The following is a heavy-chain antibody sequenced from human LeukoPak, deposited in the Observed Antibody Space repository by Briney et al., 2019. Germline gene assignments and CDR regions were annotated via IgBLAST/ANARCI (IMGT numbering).Heavy chain of an antibody. CDR3: ARGLYPISYYDILTGPATDY. Sequence: GASVKVSCKASGYTFTSYDINWVRQAAGQGLEWMGWMNPNSGNTGYAQKFQGRVTMTRNTSISTAYMELSSLRSEDTAVRYCARGLYPISYYDILTGPATDYWGQGTLVTVSS. V-gene: IGHV1-8*01. J-gene: IGHJ4*02. CDR1: GYTFTSYD. D-gene: IGHD3-9*01. CDR2: MNPNSGNT.